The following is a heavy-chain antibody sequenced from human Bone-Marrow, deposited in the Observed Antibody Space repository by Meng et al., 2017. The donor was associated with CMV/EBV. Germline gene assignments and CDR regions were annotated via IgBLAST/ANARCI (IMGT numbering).Heavy chain of an antibody. CDR1: GFTFNKYW. D-gene: IGHD3-10*01. CDR3: ARDYGSGSLFNWYFDL. Sequence: GFTFNKYWMHWVRQAPGKGLVWVSRSNSDGSGTSYADSVKGRFTISRDNAKNTLYLQMNSLSADDTAVYYCARDYGSGSLFNWYFDLWGRGTLVTVSS. J-gene: IGHJ2*01. V-gene: IGHV3-74*01. CDR2: SNSDGSGT.